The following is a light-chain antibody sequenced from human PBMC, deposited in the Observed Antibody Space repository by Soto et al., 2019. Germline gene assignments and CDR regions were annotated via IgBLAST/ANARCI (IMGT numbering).Light chain of an antibody. CDR1: QSVSSH. J-gene: IGKJ1*01. V-gene: IGKV3-15*01. Sequence: EIVLTQSPATLSLSPGERATLSCRASQSVSSHVAWYQQRPGQAPRLLINAASIRATDIPNRISGSGSGTEFTLTISSLQSEDFAVYYCQQYNNWPWTFGQGTKVDI. CDR2: AAS. CDR3: QQYNNWPWT.